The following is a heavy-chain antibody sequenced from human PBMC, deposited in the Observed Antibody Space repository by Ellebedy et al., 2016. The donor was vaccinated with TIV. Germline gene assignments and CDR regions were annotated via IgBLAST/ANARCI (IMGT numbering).Heavy chain of an antibody. V-gene: IGHV5-51*01. CDR1: GYNFTNYW. D-gene: IGHD1-1*01. CDR2: IYPDDSDT. Sequence: GGSLRLXCKGSGYNFTNYWIGWVRQMPGKGLEWLGIIYPDDSDTRYSPSFQGQHTISADKSISTAYLQWSSLKASDTALYYCARRGGDKLELDYWGQGTLVTVSS. J-gene: IGHJ4*02. CDR3: ARRGGDKLELDY.